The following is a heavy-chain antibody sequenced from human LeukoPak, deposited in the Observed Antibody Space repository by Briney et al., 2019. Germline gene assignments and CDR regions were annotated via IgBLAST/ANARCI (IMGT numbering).Heavy chain of an antibody. J-gene: IGHJ3*02. CDR1: GGSISSYY. CDR3: ARDQGSGSYNLDAFDI. CDR2: IYYSGST. Sequence: PSETLSLTCTVSGGSISSYYWGWIRQPPGKGLEWIGYIYYSGSTNYNPSLRSRVTISVDTSKNQFSLKVRSVTAADTAVYYCARDQGSGSYNLDAFDIWGQGTMVTVSS. V-gene: IGHV4-59*01. D-gene: IGHD1-26*01.